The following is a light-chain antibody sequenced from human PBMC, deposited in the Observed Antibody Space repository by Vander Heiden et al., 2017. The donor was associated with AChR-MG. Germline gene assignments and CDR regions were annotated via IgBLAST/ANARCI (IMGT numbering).Light chain of an antibody. CDR2: GTS. Sequence: EIVLTHSPGTLSLSTGDRATLSCRDSQSVSSNYLAWYQQKPGQDPRLLIYGTSSIATGIPDRFSATGSGTDFTLTISRLERENFAVYFFQQSGTAPEFTFGHGTKVDIK. CDR1: QSVSSNY. J-gene: IGKJ3*01. CDR3: QQSGTAPEFT. V-gene: IGKV3-20*01.